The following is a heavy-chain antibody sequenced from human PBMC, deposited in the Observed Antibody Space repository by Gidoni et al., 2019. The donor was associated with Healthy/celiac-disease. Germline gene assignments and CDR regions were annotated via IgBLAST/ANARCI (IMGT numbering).Heavy chain of an antibody. D-gene: IGHD3-22*01. CDR1: CGSFSGYY. CDR2: INHSGST. CDR3: ARCRRNTYYYDRGYFDY. J-gene: IGHJ4*02. Sequence: QVQLQQWGAGLLKPSETLSLTCAVYCGSFSGYYWSWIRQPPGKGLEWIGEINHSGSTNYNPSLKSRVTISVDTSKNQFSLKLSSVTAADTAVYYCARCRRNTYYYDRGYFDYWGQGTLVTVSS. V-gene: IGHV4-34*01.